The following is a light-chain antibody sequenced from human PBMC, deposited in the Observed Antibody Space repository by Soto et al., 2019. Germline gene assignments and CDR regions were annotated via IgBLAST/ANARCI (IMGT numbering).Light chain of an antibody. CDR3: QQYNTWPLYT. CDR2: GAS. J-gene: IGKJ2*01. Sequence: EVVMTQSPATLSASPGERATLSCRVSQSVSINLAWYQQRPGQPPRLLIYGASARATGIPARFSGSGSGTDFTLTISSLQSEDFAVYYCQQYNTWPLYTFGQGTKLEIK. CDR1: QSVSIN. V-gene: IGKV3-15*01.